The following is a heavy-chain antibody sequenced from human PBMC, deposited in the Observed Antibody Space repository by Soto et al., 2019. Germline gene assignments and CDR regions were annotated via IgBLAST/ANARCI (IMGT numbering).Heavy chain of an antibody. J-gene: IGHJ4*02. CDR1: GGSISTNNW. D-gene: IGHD2-15*01. CDR3: ARGAGVVVRLYYLDY. V-gene: IGHV4-4*02. CDR2: IFHRGSI. Sequence: SETLSLTCGVSGGSISTNNWWSWVRQSPGKGLEWMGEIFHRGSINYNPSLKSRVTISLDESKNQVSLKLSSVTAADTAVYYCARGAGVVVRLYYLDYWGQGTLVTVSS.